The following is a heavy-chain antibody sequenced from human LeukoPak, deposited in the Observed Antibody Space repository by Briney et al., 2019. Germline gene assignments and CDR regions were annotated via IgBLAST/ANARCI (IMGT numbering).Heavy chain of an antibody. V-gene: IGHV1-18*01. J-gene: IGHJ5*02. CDR2: ISCYNGDT. Sequence: ASVKVSCKASGYTFNKYGISWVRQAPGQGLEWMGWISCYNGDTRYAQKFQGRVTMTKDTSTSTAYMELRSLTSDDTAVYYCAGVASGWPYNWFDPWGQGTLVTVSS. D-gene: IGHD6-19*01. CDR3: AGVASGWPYNWFDP. CDR1: GYTFNKYG.